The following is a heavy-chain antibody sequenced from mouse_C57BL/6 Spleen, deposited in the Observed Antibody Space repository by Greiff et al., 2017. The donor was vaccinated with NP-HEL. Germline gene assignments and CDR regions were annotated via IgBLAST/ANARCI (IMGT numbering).Heavy chain of an antibody. CDR1: GFTFSSYA. CDR2: ISSGGDYI. D-gene: IGHD1-1*01. CDR3: TRDLITTVAMDY. V-gene: IGHV5-9-1*02. Sequence: EVKLMESGEGLVKPGGSLKLSCAASGFTFSSYAMSWVRQTPEKRLEWVAYISSGGDYIYYADTVKGRFTISRDNARNTLYLQMSSLKSEDTAMYYCTRDLITTVAMDYWGQGTSVTVSS. J-gene: IGHJ4*01.